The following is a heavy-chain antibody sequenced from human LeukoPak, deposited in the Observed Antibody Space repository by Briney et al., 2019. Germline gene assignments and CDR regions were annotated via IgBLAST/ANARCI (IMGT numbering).Heavy chain of an antibody. CDR1: GGTFSSYA. D-gene: IGHD6-13*01. Sequence: SVKVSCKASGGTFSSYAISWVREAPGQGIEWMGGIIPIFGTANYAQKFQGRVTITADESTSTAYMELSSLRSEDTAVYYCAKGYIGAAAENWGQGTLVTVSS. CDR3: AKGYIGAAAEN. J-gene: IGHJ4*02. V-gene: IGHV1-69*13. CDR2: IIPIFGTA.